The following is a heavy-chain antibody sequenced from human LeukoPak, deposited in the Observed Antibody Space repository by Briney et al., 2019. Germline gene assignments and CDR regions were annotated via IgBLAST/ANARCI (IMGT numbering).Heavy chain of an antibody. V-gene: IGHV4-61*01. D-gene: IGHD2-21*01. Sequence: SETLSLNCTVSGGAVSSGSYYGSWIRQPPGKGLEWIGYIYYSGSTNYNPSLKSRVTISVDTSKNQFSLKLSSVTAADTAVYYCARLVAYCAGDCLDYWGQGTLVTVSS. CDR2: IYYSGST. CDR3: ARLVAYCAGDCLDY. J-gene: IGHJ4*02. CDR1: GGAVSSGSYY.